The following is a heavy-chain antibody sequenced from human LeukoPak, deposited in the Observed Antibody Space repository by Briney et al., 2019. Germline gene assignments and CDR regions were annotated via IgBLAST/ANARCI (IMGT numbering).Heavy chain of an antibody. V-gene: IGHV3-13*04. CDR1: GFAFSSYD. CDR2: IGTAGDT. Sequence: GGSLRLSCAASGFAFSSYDMHWVRQATGKDLEWVSAIGTAGDTYYPGSVKGRFTISRENAKNSLYLQMNSLRAGDTAVYYCARAYRGYYGSGSYYNDAFDIWGQGTMVTVSS. D-gene: IGHD3-10*01. J-gene: IGHJ3*02. CDR3: ARAYRGYYGSGSYYNDAFDI.